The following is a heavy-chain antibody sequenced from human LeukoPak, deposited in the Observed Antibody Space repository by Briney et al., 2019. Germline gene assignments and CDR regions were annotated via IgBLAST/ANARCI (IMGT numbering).Heavy chain of an antibody. V-gene: IGHV3-23*01. CDR2: ITGSGTNT. Sequence: GASLRLSCLASGFTFSNYAMSWVRQAPGKGLEWVSAITGSGTNTYYADSVKGRFTISRDNSKNTVFLQINSLRHEDTAIYYCVIWGDYDVLTGYYVPDYWGQGTLVTVSS. CDR3: VIWGDYDVLTGYYVPDY. J-gene: IGHJ4*02. CDR1: GFTFSNYA. D-gene: IGHD3-9*01.